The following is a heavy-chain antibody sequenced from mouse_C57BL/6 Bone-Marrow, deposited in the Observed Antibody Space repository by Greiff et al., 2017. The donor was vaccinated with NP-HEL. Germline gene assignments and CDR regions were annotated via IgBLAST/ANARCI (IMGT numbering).Heavy chain of an antibody. CDR1: GFNIKDYY. V-gene: IGHV14-2*01. J-gene: IGHJ2*01. D-gene: IGHD2-4*01. CDR3: ARRDYDVKYYFDY. CDR2: IDPEDGET. Sequence: EVQRVESGAELVKPGASVKLSCTASGFNIKDYYMHWVKQRTEQGLEWIGRIDPEDGETKYAPKFQGKATITADTSSNTDYLQLSSLTSEDTAVYYCARRDYDVKYYFDYWGQGTTLTVSS.